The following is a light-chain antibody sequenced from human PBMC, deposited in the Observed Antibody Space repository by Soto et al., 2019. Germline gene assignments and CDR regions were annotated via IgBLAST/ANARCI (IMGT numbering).Light chain of an antibody. Sequence: QSVLTQPPSVSGSPGQSVTISCTGSSTDVGSYPYVSWYQQHPGKAPKLIIYGVSNRPSGVPDRFSGSKSGTTASLTISGLQPEDEAEYHCCSFAGNYWLFGGGTKLTVL. CDR1: STDVGSYPY. V-gene: IGLV2-11*01. J-gene: IGLJ3*02. CDR3: CSFAGNYWL. CDR2: GVS.